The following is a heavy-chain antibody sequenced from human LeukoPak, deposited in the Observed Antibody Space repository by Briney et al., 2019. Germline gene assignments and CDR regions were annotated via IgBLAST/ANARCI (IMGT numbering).Heavy chain of an antibody. Sequence: SETLSLTCAVYGVSFSGYYWSWIRQPPGKGLEWIGEINHSGSTNYNPSLKSRVTISVDTSKNQFSLKLSSVTAADTAVYYCARGASYYYGSGSYFVYWGQGTLVTVSS. CDR3: ARGASYYYGSGSYFVY. V-gene: IGHV4-34*01. CDR1: GVSFSGYY. J-gene: IGHJ4*02. D-gene: IGHD3-10*01. CDR2: INHSGST.